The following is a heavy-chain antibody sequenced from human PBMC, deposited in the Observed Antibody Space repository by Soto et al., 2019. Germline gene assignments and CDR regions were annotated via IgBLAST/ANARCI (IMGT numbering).Heavy chain of an antibody. CDR2: VIPILGIA. D-gene: IGHD2-2*01. Sequence: QVQLVQSGAEVKKPGSSVKVSCKASGGTFSSYTISWVRQAPGQGLEWMGRVIPILGIANYAQKFQGRVTITAAKSTSTAYMELSSLRSEDTAVYYCARGYCSSTSCNDAFDIWGQGTMVTVSS. CDR1: GGTFSSYT. CDR3: ARGYCSSTSCNDAFDI. J-gene: IGHJ3*02. V-gene: IGHV1-69*02.